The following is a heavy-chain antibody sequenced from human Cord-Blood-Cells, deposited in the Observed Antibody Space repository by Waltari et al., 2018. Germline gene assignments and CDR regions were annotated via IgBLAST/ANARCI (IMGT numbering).Heavy chain of an antibody. CDR3: ARIRGFGKGTGDAFDI. D-gene: IGHD3-10*01. CDR1: GFSLSNARMG. J-gene: IGHJ3*02. CDR2: IFSNDEK. V-gene: IGHV2-26*01. Sequence: QVTLKESGPVLVKPTETLTLTCTVSGFSLSNARMGVSWIRQPPGKALEWLAHIFSNDEKSYSTSLKSRLAISKDTSKSQVVLTMTNMDPVDTATYYCARIRGFGKGTGDAFDIWGQGTMVTVSS.